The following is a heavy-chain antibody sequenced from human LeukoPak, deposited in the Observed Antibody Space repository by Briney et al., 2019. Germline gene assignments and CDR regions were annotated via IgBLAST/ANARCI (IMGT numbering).Heavy chain of an antibody. CDR3: ARWPSKSRLEGALDI. D-gene: IGHD1-1*01. CDR2: IIPILGIA. CDR1: GGTFSSYV. Sequence: SVKVSCKPSGGTFSSYVISWVRQAPGQGLEWMGRIIPILGIANSAQNFQGRVTITADKSTTTAYMALSSLRAEDTAVYYCARWPSKSRLEGALDIWGQGTMVTVSS. J-gene: IGHJ3*02. V-gene: IGHV1-69*04.